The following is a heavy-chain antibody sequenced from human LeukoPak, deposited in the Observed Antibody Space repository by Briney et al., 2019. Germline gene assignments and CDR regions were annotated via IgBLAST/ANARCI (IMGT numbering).Heavy chain of an antibody. V-gene: IGHV3-30*02. D-gene: IGHD3-3*01. J-gene: IGHJ6*03. CDR1: GFTFSSYG. CDR2: IRYDGSNK. Sequence: GGSLRLSCAASGFTFSSYGMHWVRQAPGKGLEWVAFIRYDGSNKYYADSVKGRFIISRDNSRDTLYLQMNSLRADDTAVYYCAKSNTYTIFGVGNYYYYYMDVWGKGTTVTVSS. CDR3: AKSNTYTIFGVGNYYYYYMDV.